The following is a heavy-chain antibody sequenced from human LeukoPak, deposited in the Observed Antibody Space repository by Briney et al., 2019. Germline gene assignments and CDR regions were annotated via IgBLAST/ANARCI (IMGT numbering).Heavy chain of an antibody. V-gene: IGHV4-39*07. D-gene: IGHD3-16*02. Sequence: PSETLSLTCTVSGGSISSSSYYWGWIRQPPGKGLEWIGEINHSGSTNYNPSLKSRVTISVDTSKNQFSLKLSSVTAADTAVYYCARGHYDYVWGSYRYDTSPYYFDYWGQGTLVTVSS. J-gene: IGHJ4*02. CDR3: ARGHYDYVWGSYRYDTSPYYFDY. CDR2: INHSGST. CDR1: GGSISSSSYY.